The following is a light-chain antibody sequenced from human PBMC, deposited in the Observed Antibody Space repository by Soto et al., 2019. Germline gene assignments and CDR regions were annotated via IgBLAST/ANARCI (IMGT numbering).Light chain of an antibody. CDR1: SSDVGSYNL. J-gene: IGLJ1*01. V-gene: IGLV2-14*02. CDR3: SSYTSDNTRV. CDR2: EGS. Sequence: QSALTQPASVSGSPGQSITISCTGTSSDVGSYNLVSWYQQHPGKAPKLMIYEGSKRPSGVSNRFSGSKSGNTASLTISGLQAEDEADYYCSSYTSDNTRVFGTGTKLTVL.